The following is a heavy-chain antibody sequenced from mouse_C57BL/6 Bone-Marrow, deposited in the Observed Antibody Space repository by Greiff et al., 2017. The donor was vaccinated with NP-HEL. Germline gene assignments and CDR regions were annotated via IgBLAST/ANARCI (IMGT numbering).Heavy chain of an antibody. CDR1: GYTFTDYE. D-gene: IGHD2-5*01. CDR2: IDPETGGT. CDR3: TKSNYDY. J-gene: IGHJ2*01. Sequence: VQLQQPGAELVRPGASVTLSCKASGYTFTDYEMHWVKQTPVHGLEWIGAIDPETGGTAYNQKFKGKAILTADKSSSTAYMELRSLTSEDSAVYSCTKSNYDYWDQGTTLTVSS. V-gene: IGHV1-15*01.